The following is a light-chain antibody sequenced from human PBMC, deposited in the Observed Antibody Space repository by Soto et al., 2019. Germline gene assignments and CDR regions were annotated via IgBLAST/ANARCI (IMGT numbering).Light chain of an antibody. J-gene: IGKJ1*01. CDR3: QQFNTSPWT. CDR1: QSVSIW. Sequence: MTHSPLSLTVAHGESASISCRASQSVSIWLAWYQQKPGRAPKLLIYKSSILESGVPSRFSGSGSGTEFTLTISSLQPDDFATYYCQQFNTSPWTFGQGTKVDIK. V-gene: IGKV1-5*03. CDR2: KSS.